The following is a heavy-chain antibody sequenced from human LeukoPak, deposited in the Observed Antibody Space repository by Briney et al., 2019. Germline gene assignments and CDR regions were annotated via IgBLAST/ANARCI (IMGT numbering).Heavy chain of an antibody. V-gene: IGHV4-34*01. D-gene: IGHD3-22*01. CDR3: ARGPSYDSSGYDYYFDY. CDR1: GGSFSGYY. J-gene: IGHJ4*02. Sequence: SETLSLTCAVYGGSFSGYYWSWIRQPPGKGLEWIGEINHSGSTNYNPSLKSRVTISVDTPKNQFSLKLSSVTAADTAVYYCARGPSYDSSGYDYYFDYWGQGTLVTVSS. CDR2: INHSGST.